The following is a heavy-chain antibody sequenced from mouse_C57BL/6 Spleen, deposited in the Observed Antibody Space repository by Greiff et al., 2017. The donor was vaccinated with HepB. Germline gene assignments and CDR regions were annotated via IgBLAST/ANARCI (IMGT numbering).Heavy chain of an antibody. CDR1: GFTFNTYA. CDR3: VRESYYVFYWYFDV. CDR2: IRSKSSNYAT. D-gene: IGHD1-1*01. Sequence: EVQLVESGGGLVQPKGSLKLSCAASGFTFNTYAMHWVRQAPGKGLEWVARIRSKSSNYATYYADSVKDRFTISRDDSQSMLYLQMNNLKTEDTAMYYCVRESYYVFYWYFDVWGTGTTVTVSS. J-gene: IGHJ1*03. V-gene: IGHV10-3*01.